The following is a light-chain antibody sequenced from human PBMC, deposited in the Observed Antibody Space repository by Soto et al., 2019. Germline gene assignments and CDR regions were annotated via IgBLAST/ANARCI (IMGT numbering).Light chain of an antibody. J-gene: IGKJ2*03. CDR1: QDISDY. CDR3: QHYYSSYS. V-gene: IGKV1-8*01. CDR2: GAS. Sequence: AIRMTQSPSSLSASTGDTVIITCRASQDISDYVAWYQHKPGRAPKLLIYGASTLQSGVPPRFSGSGSETEFMLTISRLQSEDFATYYCQHYYSSYSFGQGTKVDIK.